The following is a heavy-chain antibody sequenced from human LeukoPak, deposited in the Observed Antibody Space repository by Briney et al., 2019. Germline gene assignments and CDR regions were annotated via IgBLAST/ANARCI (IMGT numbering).Heavy chain of an antibody. CDR3: TGRRSGSFFDY. CDR2: IKSINDGGTI. CDR1: GFTFSNAW. V-gene: IGHV3-15*01. D-gene: IGHD1-26*01. J-gene: IGHJ4*02. Sequence: PGGSLRLSCAASGFTFSNAWMSWVGQAPGKGLEWVGRIKSINDGGTIDYAAPVKGRFTISRDDSKNTLYLQLNSLKTEDTAVYYCTGRRSGSFFDYWGQGTLVTVSS.